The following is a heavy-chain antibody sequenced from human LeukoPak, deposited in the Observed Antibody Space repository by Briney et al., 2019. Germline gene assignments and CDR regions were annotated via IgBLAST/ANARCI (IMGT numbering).Heavy chain of an antibody. V-gene: IGHV4-4*02. CDR2: IYHSGST. J-gene: IGHJ5*02. CDR1: GGSISSSNW. D-gene: IGHD6-13*01. Sequence: PSETLSLTCAVSGGSISSSNWWSWVRQPPGKGLEWIGEIYHSGSTNYNPSLKIRVTISVDKSKNQFSLKLSSVTAADTAVYYCARRSGYSSSGGVWFDPWGQGTLVTVSS. CDR3: ARRSGYSSSGGVWFDP.